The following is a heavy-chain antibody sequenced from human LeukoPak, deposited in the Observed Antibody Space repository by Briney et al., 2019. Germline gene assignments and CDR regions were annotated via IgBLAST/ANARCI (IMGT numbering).Heavy chain of an antibody. V-gene: IGHV3-48*02. CDR2: ITTTSDAV. J-gene: IGHJ4*02. D-gene: IGHD3-10*01. Sequence: GGSLRLSCAASGFTFSDFNMNWVRQAPGKGLEWISYITTTSDAVYYADSVKGRFTISRDNAKNSLYLQMNSLGDEDTAVYYCARDPLLWFGEFDYWGQGTLVTVSS. CDR1: GFTFSDFN. CDR3: ARDPLLWFGEFDY.